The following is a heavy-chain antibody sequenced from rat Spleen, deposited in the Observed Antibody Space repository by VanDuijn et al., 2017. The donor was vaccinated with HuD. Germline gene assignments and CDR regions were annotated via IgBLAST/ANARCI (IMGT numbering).Heavy chain of an antibody. D-gene: IGHD1-11*01. J-gene: IGHJ2*01. CDR3: TSYGGYAHY. CDR2: ITNTGGST. V-gene: IGHV5-20*01. Sequence: EVQLVESGGGLVQPGRSLNLSCAASGFTFSDYYMAWVRQAPKQGLEWVASITNTGGSTYFPDSVKGRFTISRDNAKNTLYLQMNSLRSEDTATYYCTSYGGYAHYWGQGVMVTVSS. CDR1: GFTFSDYY.